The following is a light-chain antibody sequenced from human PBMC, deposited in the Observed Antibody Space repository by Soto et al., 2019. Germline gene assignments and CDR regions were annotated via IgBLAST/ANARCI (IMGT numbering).Light chain of an antibody. Sequence: AIQLTQSPSSLSASVGDRVTITCRASQGINSCLAWYQQKPGKVPQLLIYEASILQSGVPSRFSGSGSGTDVTLIISSLQAEDFSATYCRQTHNYHSTFGGGTKVEIK. CDR3: RQTHNYHST. V-gene: IGKV1D-13*01. J-gene: IGKJ4*01. CDR1: QGINSC. CDR2: EAS.